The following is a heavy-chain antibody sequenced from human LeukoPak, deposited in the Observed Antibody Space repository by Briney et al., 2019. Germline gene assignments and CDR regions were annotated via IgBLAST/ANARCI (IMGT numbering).Heavy chain of an antibody. CDR3: ARAGSYYGADYYYYMDV. J-gene: IGHJ6*03. CDR1: GYTFTGYY. CDR2: INPNSGGT. V-gene: IGHV1-2*02. D-gene: IGHD1-26*01. Sequence: ASVKVSCKASGYTFTGYYMHWVRQAPGQGLEWMGWINPNSGGTNYAQKFQGRVTMTRDTSITTAYMELSSLRSEDTAVYYCARAGSYYGADYYYYMDVWGKGTTVTVSS.